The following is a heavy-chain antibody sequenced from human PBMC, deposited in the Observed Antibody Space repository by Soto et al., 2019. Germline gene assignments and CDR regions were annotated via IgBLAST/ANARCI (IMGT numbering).Heavy chain of an antibody. V-gene: IGHV4-59*01. D-gene: IGHD5-12*01. Sequence: SETLSLTCTVSGGSISSYYWSWIRQPPGKGLERIGYIYYSGSTNYNPSLKSRVTISVDTSKNQFSLKLSSVTAADTAVYYCARVRQPYSGYDDDAFDIWGQGTMVTVSS. CDR3: ARVRQPYSGYDDDAFDI. CDR2: IYYSGST. CDR1: GGSISSYY. J-gene: IGHJ3*02.